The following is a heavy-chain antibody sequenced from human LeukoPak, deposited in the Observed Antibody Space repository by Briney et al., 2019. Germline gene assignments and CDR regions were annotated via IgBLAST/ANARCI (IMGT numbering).Heavy chain of an antibody. J-gene: IGHJ4*02. Sequence: GGSLRLSCVGSGFTFRSHAVSWVRQAPEKGLEFVSGIYENGGTTYYADSVKGRFSISRDNSKNTLYLQMDSLRGEDTAVYYCAKDFRIGYSAHFDYWGQGALVTVSS. D-gene: IGHD2-21*01. V-gene: IGHV3-23*01. CDR3: AKDFRIGYSAHFDY. CDR1: GFTFRSHA. CDR2: IYENGGTT.